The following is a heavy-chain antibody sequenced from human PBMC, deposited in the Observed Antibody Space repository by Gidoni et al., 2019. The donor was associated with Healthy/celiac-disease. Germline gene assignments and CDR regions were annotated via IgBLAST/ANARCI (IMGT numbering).Heavy chain of an antibody. CDR2: INHSGST. J-gene: IGHJ3*02. V-gene: IGHV4-34*01. CDR1: GGSFSGYY. D-gene: IGHD3-3*01. CDR3: ARRRITTNAFDI. Sequence: QVQLQQWGAGLLKPSETLSLTCAVYGGSFSGYYWSWIRQPPGKGLEWIGEINHSGSTNYNPSLKSRVTISVDTSKNQFSLKLSSVTAADTAVYYCARRRITTNAFDIWGQGTMVTVSS.